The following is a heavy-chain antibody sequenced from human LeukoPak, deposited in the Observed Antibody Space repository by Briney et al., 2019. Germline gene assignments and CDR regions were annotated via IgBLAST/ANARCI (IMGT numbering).Heavy chain of an antibody. CDR1: EFIFSSYG. D-gene: IGHD4-23*01. CDR2: ISASGGGT. CDR3: AKEVTPGALLYGPFDY. V-gene: IGHV3-23*01. Sequence: GGSLRLSCATSEFIFSSYGMSWVRQAPGKGLEWVSAISASGGGTYYADSVKGRFAISRDNSRNTLYLEMNSMRAEDTAIYYCAKEVTPGALLYGPFDYWGQGTLVTVSS. J-gene: IGHJ4*02.